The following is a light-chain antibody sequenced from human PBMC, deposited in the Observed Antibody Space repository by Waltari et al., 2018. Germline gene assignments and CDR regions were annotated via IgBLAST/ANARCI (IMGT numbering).Light chain of an antibody. J-gene: IGLJ2*01. CDR3: MLYMGGGISV. CDR2: STN. CDR1: SGSVSTTYS. Sequence: QSVVTQEPSFSVSPGGTVTLTCGLSSGSVSTTYSPSWYQQTPGQAPRTLLYSTNSRSSGVPDRFSGSILGNKAALTITGAQADDESDYYCMLYMGGGISVFGGGTKLTVL. V-gene: IGLV8-61*01.